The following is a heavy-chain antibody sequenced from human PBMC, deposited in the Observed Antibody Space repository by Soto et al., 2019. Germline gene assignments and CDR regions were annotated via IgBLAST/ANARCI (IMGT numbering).Heavy chain of an antibody. J-gene: IGHJ4*02. CDR2: ISGSGGST. Sequence: EVQLLESGGGLVQPGGSLRLSCAASGFTFSSYAMSWVRQAPGKGLERVSAISGSGGSTYYADSVKGRFTISRDNSKNTLYLLMNSLRAEDTAVYYCAKGGDIVEVGLWYYWGQGTLVTVSS. D-gene: IGHD5-12*01. CDR3: AKGGDIVEVGLWYY. V-gene: IGHV3-23*01. CDR1: GFTFSSYA.